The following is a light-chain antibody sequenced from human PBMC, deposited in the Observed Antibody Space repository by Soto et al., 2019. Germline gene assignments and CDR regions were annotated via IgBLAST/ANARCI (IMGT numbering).Light chain of an antibody. J-gene: IGKJ4*01. Sequence: DIQKTQSPSSLSASVGDRVTIICRASQGIGNYVGWYQQKPGKAPKRLIYAASNLESGVPPRFSGSGSGTEYTLTISTLQPEDFAVYYCLQQNSFPQSFGGGTTVEIK. CDR3: LQQNSFPQS. CDR2: AAS. CDR1: QGIGNY. V-gene: IGKV1-17*01.